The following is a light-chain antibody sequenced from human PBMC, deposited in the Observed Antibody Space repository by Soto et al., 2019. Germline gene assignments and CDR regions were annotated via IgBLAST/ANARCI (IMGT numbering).Light chain of an antibody. CDR2: GPS. CDR3: QQYYNWPLT. Sequence: ELVMTQSPATLSVSPGERATLFCRASQSLSSYLAWYQQKPGQAPRLLIYGPSTRATGIPARFSGSGSGTEFTLTVSSLQSEDFAVYYCQQYYNWPLTFGGGTKVEVK. CDR1: QSLSSY. V-gene: IGKV3-15*01. J-gene: IGKJ4*01.